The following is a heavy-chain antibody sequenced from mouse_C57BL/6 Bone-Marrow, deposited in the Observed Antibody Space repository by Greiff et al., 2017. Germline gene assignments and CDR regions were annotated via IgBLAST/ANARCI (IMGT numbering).Heavy chain of an antibody. CDR3: ASYCYCSYYFDY. D-gene: IGHD2-12*01. V-gene: IGHV1-69*01. Sequence: VQLQQPGAELVMPGGSLKLSCKASGYTLTSYWMHWVHQRPGQGLEWIGEIGPTDSYTKYNQEVKGKSTLTVDNSSSTAYMQLSSLTSEDSAFYYCASYCYCSYYFDYWGPGTTLTVSS. J-gene: IGHJ2*01. CDR2: IGPTDSYT. CDR1: GYTLTSYW.